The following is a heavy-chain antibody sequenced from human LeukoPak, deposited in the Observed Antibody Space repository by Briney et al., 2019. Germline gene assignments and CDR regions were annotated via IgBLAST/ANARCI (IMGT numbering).Heavy chain of an antibody. V-gene: IGHV1-69*06. J-gene: IGHJ4*02. CDR1: GGTFSSYS. Sequence: SVKGPCQASGGTFSSYSIRRGRQAPGQGVEWMGGIIPIFGTANYAQKFQGRVTITADKSTSTAYMELSSLRSEDTAVYYCARDYGDYGYYSDYWGQGTLVTVSS. D-gene: IGHD4-17*01. CDR3: ARDYGDYGYYSDY. CDR2: IIPIFGTA.